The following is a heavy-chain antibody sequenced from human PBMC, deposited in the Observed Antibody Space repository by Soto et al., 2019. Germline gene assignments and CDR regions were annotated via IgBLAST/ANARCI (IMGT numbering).Heavy chain of an antibody. D-gene: IGHD3-9*01. CDR2: IYYSGST. V-gene: IGHV4-59*12. J-gene: IGHJ3*02. Sequence: SETLSLTCTVSGGSISSYYWSWIRQPPGKGLEWIGYIYYSGSTNYNPSLKSRVTISVDTSKNQFSLKLSSVTAADTAVYYCARTDWALDAFDIWGQGTMLTVSS. CDR3: ARTDWALDAFDI. CDR1: GGSISSYY.